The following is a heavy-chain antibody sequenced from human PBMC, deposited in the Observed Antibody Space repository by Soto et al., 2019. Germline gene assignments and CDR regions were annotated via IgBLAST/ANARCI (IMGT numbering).Heavy chain of an antibody. V-gene: IGHV1-18*01. CDR1: GYTFASYA. Sequence: QVQLVQSGAEVKKPGASVKVSCKASGYTFASYAICWMRQAPGQGLERMGWISAYNGNTNYAQKLQGRVTMTTDTATSTAYIELRSLISDDTAVYYCARDPPPPDYWGQGTLVTVSS. CDR2: ISAYNGNT. CDR3: ARDPPPPDY. J-gene: IGHJ4*02.